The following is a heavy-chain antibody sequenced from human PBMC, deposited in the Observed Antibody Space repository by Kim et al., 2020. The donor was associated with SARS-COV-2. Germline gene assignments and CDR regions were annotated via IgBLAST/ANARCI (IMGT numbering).Heavy chain of an antibody. Sequence: ASVKVSCKASGYTFTSYGISWVRQAPGQGLEWMGWISAYNGITNYAQKLQGRVTMTTDTSTSTAYMELRSLRSDDTAVYYCARDPLHNPGADRWFDPWGQGTLVIVSS. CDR2: ISAYNGIT. V-gene: IGHV1-18*04. J-gene: IGHJ5*02. CDR3: ARDPLHNPGADRWFDP. CDR1: GYTFTSYG. D-gene: IGHD1-20*01.